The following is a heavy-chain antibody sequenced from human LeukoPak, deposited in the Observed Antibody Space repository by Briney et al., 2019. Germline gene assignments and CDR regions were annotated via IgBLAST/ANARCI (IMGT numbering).Heavy chain of an antibody. Sequence: PSETLSLTCTVSGGSINSYYCNWLRQPAGKGLEWSGRIYNSGRTNYTPSLKSRVTMSVDTSKNQLSVKLGSVTAADTAVYYCARSGLWFGELRDYFDYWGQGTLVTVSS. V-gene: IGHV4-4*07. CDR2: IYNSGRT. CDR3: ARSGLWFGELRDYFDY. J-gene: IGHJ4*02. CDR1: GGSINSYY. D-gene: IGHD3-10*01.